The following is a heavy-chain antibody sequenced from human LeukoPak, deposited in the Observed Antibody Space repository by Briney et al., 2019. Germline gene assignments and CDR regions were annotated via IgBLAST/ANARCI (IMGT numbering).Heavy chain of an antibody. D-gene: IGHD3-22*01. Sequence: KSSETLSLTCTVSGGSISSYYWSWIRQPPGKGLEWIGYIYYSGSTNYNPSLKSQVTISVGTSKNQFSLKLSPVTAADTAVYYCARRANSGFDAFDIWGQGTMVTVSS. V-gene: IGHV4-59*13. CDR3: ARRANSGFDAFDI. CDR1: GGSISSYY. J-gene: IGHJ3*02. CDR2: IYYSGST.